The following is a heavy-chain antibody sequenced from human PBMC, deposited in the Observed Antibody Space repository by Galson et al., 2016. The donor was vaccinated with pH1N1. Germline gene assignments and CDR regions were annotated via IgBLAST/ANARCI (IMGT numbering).Heavy chain of an antibody. CDR2: MYYSGSS. D-gene: IGHD3-10*01. CDR1: GDSISSSSYY. CDR3: VRRVVGELLGNWFDP. Sequence: KTLSLTCTVSGDSISSSSYYWGWIRRPPGKGLEWIGSMYYSGSSYYNPSLKSRVTISVDTSKNQFSLRLSSVTAADTAVYYCVRRVVGELLGNWFDPWGQGTLVTVSS. J-gene: IGHJ5*02. V-gene: IGHV4-39*01.